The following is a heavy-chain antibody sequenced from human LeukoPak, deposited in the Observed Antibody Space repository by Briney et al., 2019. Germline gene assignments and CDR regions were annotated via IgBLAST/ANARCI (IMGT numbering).Heavy chain of an antibody. CDR2: ISGTGGST. CDR1: GFTFGNYA. CDR3: ATQPTVGGTTPTFDH. Sequence: QAGGSLRLSCAASGFTFGNYAMNWVRQAPGRGLEWVSAISGTGGSTYYADSVKGRFTISRDNAKNALYLQMNTLRAEDTAIYSCATQPTVGGTTPTFDHWGQGTPVTVSS. J-gene: IGHJ4*02. D-gene: IGHD1-26*01. V-gene: IGHV3-23*01.